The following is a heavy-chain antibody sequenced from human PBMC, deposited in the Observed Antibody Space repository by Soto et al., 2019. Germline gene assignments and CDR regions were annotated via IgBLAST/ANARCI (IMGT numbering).Heavy chain of an antibody. CDR1: GFAFDDYV. CDR3: AKGGSAALIAPSGRDNLFDP. Sequence: EVQLVESGGGLVQPGRSLRLSCAASGFAFDDYVMHWVRQPPGRGLEWVSGITWNGGTIRYVDSVKGRFTISRDNAENSLYLQMNSLRPEDTAVYYCAKGGSAALIAPSGRDNLFDPWGQGTQVTVSS. V-gene: IGHV3-9*01. CDR2: ITWNGGTI. J-gene: IGHJ5*02. D-gene: IGHD6-13*01.